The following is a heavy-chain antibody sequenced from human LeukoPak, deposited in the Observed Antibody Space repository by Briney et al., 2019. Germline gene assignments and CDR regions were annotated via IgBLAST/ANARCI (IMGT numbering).Heavy chain of an antibody. D-gene: IGHD1-26*01. J-gene: IGHJ4*02. V-gene: IGHV3-23*01. CDR1: GFTFSSYP. CDR2: ISSSANT. CDR3: AKDIPISGSYFH. Sequence: GGSLRLSCAAPGFTFSSYPMNWVRQAPGKGLEWVSAISSSANTFYADSVKGRFTISRDNSKNTLYLQMTSLRAEDTAIYYCAKDIPISGSYFHWGQGTLVTVSP.